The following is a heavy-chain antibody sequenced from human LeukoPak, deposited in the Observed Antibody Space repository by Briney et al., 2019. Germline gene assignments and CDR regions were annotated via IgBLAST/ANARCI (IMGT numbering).Heavy chain of an antibody. CDR2: ISSSGGST. CDR3: AKTMGAIDHDY. V-gene: IGHV3-23*01. D-gene: IGHD1-26*01. J-gene: IGHJ4*02. CDR1: GFTFSGFA. Sequence: GGYLRLSCAASGFTFSGFAMSWVRQAPGKGLEWVSTISSSGGSTYYADSVKGRFTISRDNFRNTLYLQMNSLRAEDTALYYCAKTMGAIDHDYWGQGTLVTVSS.